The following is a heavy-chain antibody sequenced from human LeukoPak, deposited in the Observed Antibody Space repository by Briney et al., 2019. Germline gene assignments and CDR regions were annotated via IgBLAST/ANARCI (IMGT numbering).Heavy chain of an antibody. CDR1: GGSISSSSYY. D-gene: IGHD5-24*01. Sequence: SETLSLTCTVSGGSISSSSYYWGWIRQPPGKGLEWIGSIYYSGSTYYNPSLKSRVTISVDTSKNQFSLKLSSVTAADTAVYYCARQDGYNPLNFDYWGQGTLVTVSS. J-gene: IGHJ4*02. V-gene: IGHV4-39*01. CDR2: IYYSGST. CDR3: ARQDGYNPLNFDY.